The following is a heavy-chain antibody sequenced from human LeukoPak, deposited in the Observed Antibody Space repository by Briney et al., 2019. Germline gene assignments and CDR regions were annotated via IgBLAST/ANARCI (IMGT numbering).Heavy chain of an antibody. J-gene: IGHJ4*02. D-gene: IGHD5-24*01. Sequence: SETLSLTCTVSGGSISSYYWNWIRQPPGKGLEWIGYIYYSGSTNYNPSLKSRVTISVDTSKNQSSLKLSSVTAADTAVYYCARDRDGYNSLDYWGQGTLVTVSS. CDR3: ARDRDGYNSLDY. V-gene: IGHV4-59*01. CDR1: GGSISSYY. CDR2: IYYSGST.